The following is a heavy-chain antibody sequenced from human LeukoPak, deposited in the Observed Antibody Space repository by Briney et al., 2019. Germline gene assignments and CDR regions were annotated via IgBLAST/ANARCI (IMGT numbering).Heavy chain of an antibody. Sequence: ASVKVSCKASGYTFTGYCMHWVRQAPGQGLEWMGWINPNSGGTNYAQKFQGWVTMTRDTSISTAYMELSRLRSDDTAVYYCAREVKVGATTWYDYWGQGTLVTVSS. CDR2: INPNSGGT. CDR3: AREVKVGATTWYDY. D-gene: IGHD1-26*01. J-gene: IGHJ4*02. V-gene: IGHV1-2*04. CDR1: GYTFTGYC.